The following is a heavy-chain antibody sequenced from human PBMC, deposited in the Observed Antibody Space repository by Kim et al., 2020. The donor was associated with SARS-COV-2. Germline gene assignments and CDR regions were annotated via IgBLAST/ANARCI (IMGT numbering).Heavy chain of an antibody. V-gene: IGHV4-31*03. CDR1: GGSISSGGYY. J-gene: IGHJ4*02. Sequence: SETLSLTCTVSGGSISSGGYYWSWIRQHPGKGLEWIGYIYYSGSTYYNPSLKSRVTISVDTSKNQFSLKLSSVTAADTAVYYCANQRSVTTGYYFDYWGQGTLVTVSS. CDR3: ANQRSVTTGYYFDY. D-gene: IGHD4-4*01. CDR2: IYYSGST.